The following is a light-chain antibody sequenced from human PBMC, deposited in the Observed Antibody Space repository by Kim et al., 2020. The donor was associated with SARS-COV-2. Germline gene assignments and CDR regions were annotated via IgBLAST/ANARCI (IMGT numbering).Light chain of an antibody. V-gene: IGLV2-14*03. CDR3: SAYTSSSTRV. J-gene: IGLJ3*02. CDR2: DVS. Sequence: GQSITISCTGTRSDVGGYNYVSWYQQHPGKAPKPMIYDVSNRPSGVSNRFSGSKSGNTASLTISGLQAEDEADYYCSAYTSSSTRVFGGGTKLTVL. CDR1: RSDVGGYNY.